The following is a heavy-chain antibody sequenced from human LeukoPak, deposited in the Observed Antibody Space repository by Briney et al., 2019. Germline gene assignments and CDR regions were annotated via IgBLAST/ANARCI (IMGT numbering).Heavy chain of an antibody. Sequence: ASVKVSCKASGYTFTSYGISWVRQAPGQGLEWMGWISAYNGNTNYAQKLQGRVTMTTDTSTSTAYMELRSLRSDDTAVYYCARDSTYSSSWHYFDYWGQGTLATVSS. CDR2: ISAYNGNT. D-gene: IGHD6-13*01. J-gene: IGHJ4*02. CDR1: GYTFTSYG. V-gene: IGHV1-18*01. CDR3: ARDSTYSSSWHYFDY.